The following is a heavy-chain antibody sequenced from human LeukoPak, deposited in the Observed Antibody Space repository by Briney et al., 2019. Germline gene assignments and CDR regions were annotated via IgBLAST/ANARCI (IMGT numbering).Heavy chain of an antibody. Sequence: SETLSLTCTVSGGSISSGGYYWSWIRQHPGKGLEWIGYIYYSGSTNYNPSLKSRVTISVDTSKNQFSLKLSSVTAADTAVYYCASVDYYGSGSYPKLDYWGQGTLVTVSS. CDR2: IYYSGST. CDR3: ASVDYYGSGSYPKLDY. D-gene: IGHD3-10*01. V-gene: IGHV4-31*03. CDR1: GGSISSGGYY. J-gene: IGHJ4*02.